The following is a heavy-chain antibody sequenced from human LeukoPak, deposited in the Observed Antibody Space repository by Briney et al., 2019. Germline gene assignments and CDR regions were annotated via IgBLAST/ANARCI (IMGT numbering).Heavy chain of an antibody. Sequence: GGSLRLSCVASGFTFTNYGMMWVRQAPGKGLVWVSYINSDGRSTTYADSVKGRFTISRDNSKNTLYLQTNSLRAEDTAVYYCARDFDAFDIWAQGTMVTVSS. J-gene: IGHJ3*02. CDR2: INSDGRST. CDR1: GFTFTNYG. V-gene: IGHV3-74*01. CDR3: ARDFDAFDI.